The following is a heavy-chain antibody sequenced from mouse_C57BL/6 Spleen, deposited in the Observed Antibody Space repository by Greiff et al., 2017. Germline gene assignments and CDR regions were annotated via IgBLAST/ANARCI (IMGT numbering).Heavy chain of an antibody. Sequence: VQLQQPGAELVKPGASVKMSCKASGYTFTSYRITWVKQRPGQGLEWIGDFYPGSGSTNYNEKFKSKATLTVDTSSSTAYLQLSSLTSEDSAVYDCARSPPYYRPAMDYWGQGTSVTVSS. CDR1: GYTFTSYR. V-gene: IGHV1-55*01. CDR2: FYPGSGST. CDR3: ARSPPYYRPAMDY. J-gene: IGHJ4*01. D-gene: IGHD2-10*01.